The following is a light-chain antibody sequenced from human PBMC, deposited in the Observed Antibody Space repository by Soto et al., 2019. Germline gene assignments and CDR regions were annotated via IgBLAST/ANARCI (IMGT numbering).Light chain of an antibody. V-gene: IGKV3-15*01. J-gene: IGKJ5*01. CDR2: GAS. Sequence: EIVMTQSPGTLSAAPGESVTLSCRASQSVNSYLAWYQQKPGQAPRLLIYGASTRATGISARFSGSGSGTEFTLTISSLQSEDFAVYYCQQYHNWTPVTFGQGTRLEIK. CDR3: QQYHNWTPVT. CDR1: QSVNSY.